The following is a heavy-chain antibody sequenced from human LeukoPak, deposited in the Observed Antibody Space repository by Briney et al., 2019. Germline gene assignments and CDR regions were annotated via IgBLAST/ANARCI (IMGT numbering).Heavy chain of an antibody. D-gene: IGHD3-10*01. CDR1: GFTFSSYW. J-gene: IGHJ6*03. Sequence: PGGSLRLSCAASGFTFSSYWMSWVRQAPGRGLGWVANIKQDGSEKYYVDSVKGRFTISRDNAKNSLYLQMNSLRAEDTAVYYCATDAPHAYGSGSNYYYYYMDVWGKGTTVTVSS. CDR3: ATDAPHAYGSGSNYYYYYMDV. CDR2: IKQDGSEK. V-gene: IGHV3-7*01.